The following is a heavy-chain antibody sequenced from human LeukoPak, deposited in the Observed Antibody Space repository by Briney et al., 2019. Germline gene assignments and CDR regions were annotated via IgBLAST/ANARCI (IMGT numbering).Heavy chain of an antibody. CDR1: GYSFTSYW. CDR2: IYPGDSDT. D-gene: IGHD2-2*01. Sequence: GESLKISCKGSGYSFTSYWIGWVRQIPGNGLEWMGIIYPGDSDTRYSPSFQGQVTISADKSISTAYLQWSSLKASDTAMYYCARRFKNCSSTSCYFWFDPWGQGTLVTVSS. CDR3: ARRFKNCSSTSCYFWFDP. J-gene: IGHJ5*02. V-gene: IGHV5-51*01.